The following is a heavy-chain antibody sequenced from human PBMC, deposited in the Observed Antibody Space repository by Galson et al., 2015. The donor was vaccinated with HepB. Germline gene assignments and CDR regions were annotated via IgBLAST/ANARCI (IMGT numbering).Heavy chain of an antibody. J-gene: IGHJ6*02. CDR1: GFSLSTSGMC. Sequence: PALVKPTQTLTLTCTFSGFSLSTSGMCVSWIRQPPGKALEWLALIDWDDDKYHSTSLKTRLTISKDTSKNQVVLTMTNMDPVDTATYYCARGELRFLEWPAFSMDVWGQGTTVTVSS. CDR2: IDWDDDK. D-gene: IGHD3-3*01. V-gene: IGHV2-70*01. CDR3: ARGELRFLEWPAFSMDV.